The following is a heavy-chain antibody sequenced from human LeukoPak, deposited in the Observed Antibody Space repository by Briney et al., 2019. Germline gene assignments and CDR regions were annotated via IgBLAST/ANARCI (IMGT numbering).Heavy chain of an antibody. CDR1: GFIFSSNS. V-gene: IGHV3-23*01. J-gene: IGHJ4*02. D-gene: IGHD5-18*01. CDR2: ISGSAHKI. Sequence: GRSLRLSCVASGFIFSSNSMNWVRQAPEKGLDWVSVISGSAHKIRYADSVKGRFTISRDNSENIVYLQMNNLRVEDTAVYYCAGRPTGYSSGYIHWGQGTLVTVSS. CDR3: AGRPTGYSSGYIH.